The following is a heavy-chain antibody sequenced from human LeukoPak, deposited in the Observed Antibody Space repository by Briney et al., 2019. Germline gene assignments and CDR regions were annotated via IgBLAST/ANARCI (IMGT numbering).Heavy chain of an antibody. CDR3: ARQIAVAHFDY. Sequence: SETLSLTCAVYGGSFSGYYWSWIRQPPGKGLEWIGEINHSGSTNYNPSLKSRVTISVDTSKNQFSLKLSSVTAADTAVYYCARQIAVAHFDYWGQGTLVTVSS. CDR2: INHSGST. J-gene: IGHJ4*02. V-gene: IGHV4-34*01. CDR1: GGSFSGYY. D-gene: IGHD6-19*01.